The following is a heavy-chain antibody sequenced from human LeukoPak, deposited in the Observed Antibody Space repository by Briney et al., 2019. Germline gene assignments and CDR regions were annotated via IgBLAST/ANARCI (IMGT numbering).Heavy chain of an antibody. CDR3: ARARDCSSTSCYYGSGHDGMDV. J-gene: IGHJ6*02. V-gene: IGHV3-33*01. CDR2: IWYDGSNK. D-gene: IGHD2-2*01. CDR1: GFTFSSYG. Sequence: GGSLRLSCAASGFTFSSYGMPWVRQAPGKGLEWVAVIWYDGSNKYYADSVKGRFTISRDNSKNTLYLQMNSLRAEDTAVYYCARARDCSSTSCYYGSGHDGMDVWGQGTTVTVSS.